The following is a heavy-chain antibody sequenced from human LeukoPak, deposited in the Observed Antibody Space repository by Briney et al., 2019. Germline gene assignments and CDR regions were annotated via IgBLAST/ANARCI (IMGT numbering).Heavy chain of an antibody. V-gene: IGHV3-23*01. Sequence: GSLRLSRAASGFTFRSYAMTWVRQAPGKGLDWVSSVSGSGSTTYFADSVKGRFTISRDNSKNTLYLQMNSLRDDDTAVYFCAKDRGYDYPFRYFDYWGRGTLVTVSS. CDR2: VSGSGSTT. D-gene: IGHD3-16*01. CDR3: AKDRGYDYPFRYFDY. CDR1: GFTFRSYA. J-gene: IGHJ4*02.